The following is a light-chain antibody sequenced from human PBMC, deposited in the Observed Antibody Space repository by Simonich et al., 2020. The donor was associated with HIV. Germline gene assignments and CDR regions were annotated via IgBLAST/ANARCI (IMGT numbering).Light chain of an antibody. CDR1: QSVLYSSNNKNY. V-gene: IGKV4-1*01. CDR2: WAS. CDR3: QQYNNWSYT. Sequence: DIVMTQSPDSLAVSLGERATINCKSSQSVLYSSNNKNYLAWYQQKPGQPPKLLIYWASTRESGVPDRFSGSGSETDFTLTISSLQAEDVAVYYCQQYNNWSYTFGQGTKLEIK. J-gene: IGKJ2*01.